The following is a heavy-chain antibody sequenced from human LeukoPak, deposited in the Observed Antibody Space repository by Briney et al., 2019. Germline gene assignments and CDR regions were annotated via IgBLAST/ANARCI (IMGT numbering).Heavy chain of an antibody. CDR2: IDPNSGNT. CDR1: GYTFTGYY. V-gene: IGHV1-2*02. CDR3: ARPPGRDGYNRFDH. D-gene: IGHD5-24*01. J-gene: IGHJ4*02. Sequence: ASVKVSCKASGYTFTGYYMHWVRQAPGQGLEWMGWIDPNSGNTNYAQKFQGRVTMTRDTSISAAYVELSRLRSDDTAVYYCARPPGRDGYNRFDHWGQETLLTVSS.